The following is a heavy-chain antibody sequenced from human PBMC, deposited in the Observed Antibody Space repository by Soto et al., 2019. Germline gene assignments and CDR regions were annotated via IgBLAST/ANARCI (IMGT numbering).Heavy chain of an antibody. V-gene: IGHV3-9*01. Sequence: GGSLRLSCAASGFTFDDYAMHWVRQAPGKGLEWVSGISWNSGSIGYADSVKGRFTISRDNAKNSLYLQMNSLRAEDTALYYCAKDTYSSSWGYYFDYWGQGTLVTVSS. CDR1: GFTFDDYA. CDR3: AKDTYSSSWGYYFDY. CDR2: ISWNSGSI. J-gene: IGHJ4*02. D-gene: IGHD6-13*01.